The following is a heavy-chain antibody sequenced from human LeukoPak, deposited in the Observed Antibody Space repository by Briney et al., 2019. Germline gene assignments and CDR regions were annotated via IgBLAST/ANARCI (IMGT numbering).Heavy chain of an antibody. Sequence: ASVTVSCTASGYTFTGYYMHWVRQAPGQGLEWMGWINPNSGGTNYAQKFQGRVTMTRDTSISTAYMELSRLRSDDTAVYYCARVRKTLPGAFDIWGQGTMVTVSS. CDR1: GYTFTGYY. V-gene: IGHV1-2*02. J-gene: IGHJ3*02. CDR3: ARVRKTLPGAFDI. CDR2: INPNSGGT.